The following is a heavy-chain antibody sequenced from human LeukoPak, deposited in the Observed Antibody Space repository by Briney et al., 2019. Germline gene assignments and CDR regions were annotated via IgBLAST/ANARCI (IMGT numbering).Heavy chain of an antibody. CDR3: ARGYCSGGSCYSGWYYYYYMDV. CDR1: GGSFSGYY. D-gene: IGHD2-15*01. J-gene: IGHJ6*03. Sequence: SETLSLTCAVYGGSFSGYYWSWIRQPPGKGLEWIWEINHSGSTNYNPSLKSRVTISVDTSKNQFSLKLSSVTAADTAVYYCARGYCSGGSCYSGWYYYYYMDVWGKGTTVTVSS. V-gene: IGHV4-34*01. CDR2: INHSGST.